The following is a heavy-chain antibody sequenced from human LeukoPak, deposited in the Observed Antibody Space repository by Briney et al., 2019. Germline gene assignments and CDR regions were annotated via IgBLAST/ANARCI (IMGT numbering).Heavy chain of an antibody. J-gene: IGHJ6*03. D-gene: IGHD1-20*01. Sequence: GEALKISCWGSGDSFSSYWIGCVRHMARKELEWMGIIFPGDAGTRYSPASLGRVIISADKSIKTAYLHWSRLKASDTAMYYCARRRKALYNWTSPLLGSYYYMDAWGKGTTVTVSS. V-gene: IGHV5-51*01. CDR2: IFPGDAGT. CDR1: GDSFSSYW. CDR3: ARRRKALYNWTSPLLGSYYYMDA.